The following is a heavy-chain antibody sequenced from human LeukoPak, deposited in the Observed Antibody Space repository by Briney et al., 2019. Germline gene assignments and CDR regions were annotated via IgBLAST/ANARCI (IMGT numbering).Heavy chain of an antibody. CDR2: IYTSGST. V-gene: IGHV4-61*02. CDR3: ARDVVYYYGSGSYYNYYYYMDV. D-gene: IGHD3-10*01. J-gene: IGHJ6*03. Sequence: SETLSLTCTVSGGSISCGRYYWSWIRQPAGKGLEGIGRIYTSGSTHYNPSLKSRVTISVDTSKNQFSLKLSSVTAADTAAYYRARDVVYYYGSGSYYNYYYYMDVWGKGTTVTISS. CDR1: GGSISCGRYY.